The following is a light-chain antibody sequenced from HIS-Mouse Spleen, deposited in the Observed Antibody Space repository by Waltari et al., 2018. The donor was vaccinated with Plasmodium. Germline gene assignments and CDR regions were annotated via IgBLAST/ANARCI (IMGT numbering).Light chain of an antibody. CDR3: SSYAGSNNLV. J-gene: IGLJ2*01. CDR1: SSAVGGYHY. CDR2: EVS. Sequence: QPALTQPPSASGSPGQSVTIPCTGTSSAVGGYHYASLYQQHPAQAPKLMIYEVSKRPSGFPDRFSGSKSGNTASLTVSGLQAEDEADYYCSSYAGSNNLVFGGGTKLTVL. V-gene: IGLV2-8*01.